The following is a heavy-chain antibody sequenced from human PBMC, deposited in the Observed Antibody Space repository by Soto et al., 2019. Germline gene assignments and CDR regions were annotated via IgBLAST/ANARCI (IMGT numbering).Heavy chain of an antibody. D-gene: IGHD1-26*01. CDR2: IYYSGST. Sequence: PSETLSLTCTVSGGSISSGDYYWSWIRQPPGKGLEWIGYIYYSGSTYYNPSLKSRVTISVDTSKNQFSLKLSSVTAADTAVYYCASTDPLREGDYWGQGTLVTVSS. CDR3: ASTDPLREGDY. CDR1: GGSISSGDYY. V-gene: IGHV4-30-4*01. J-gene: IGHJ4*02.